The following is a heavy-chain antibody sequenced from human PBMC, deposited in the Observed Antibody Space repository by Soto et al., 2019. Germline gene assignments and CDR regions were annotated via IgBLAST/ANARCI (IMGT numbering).Heavy chain of an antibody. D-gene: IGHD3-10*01. J-gene: IGHJ3*02. CDR2: INNEGSST. CDR3: ARLKGVSEGAFDI. CDR1: GFSFSSYW. Sequence: EVQLAESGGGLVQPGGSLRLSCAASGFSFSSYWMHWVRQAPGKGLEWVSLINNEGSSTNYVDSVRGRFTISRDNAKNTLYLQMDSLRAEDTAVYYCARLKGVSEGAFDIWGQGTRVTVSS. V-gene: IGHV3-74*01.